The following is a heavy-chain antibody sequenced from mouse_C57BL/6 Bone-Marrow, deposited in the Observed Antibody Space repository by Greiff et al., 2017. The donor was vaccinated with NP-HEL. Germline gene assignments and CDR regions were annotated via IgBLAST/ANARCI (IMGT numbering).Heavy chain of an antibody. V-gene: IGHV1-50*01. CDR2: IDPSDSYT. D-gene: IGHD2-4*01. CDR1: GYTFTSYW. Sequence: VQLQQPGAELVKPGASVKLSCKASGYTFTSYWMQWVKQRPGQGLEWIGEIDPSDSYTNYNQKFKGKATLTVDTSSSPAYMQLSSLTSEDSAVYYCASRIYYDYEGFAYWCQGTLVTVSA. CDR3: ASRIYYDYEGFAY. J-gene: IGHJ3*01.